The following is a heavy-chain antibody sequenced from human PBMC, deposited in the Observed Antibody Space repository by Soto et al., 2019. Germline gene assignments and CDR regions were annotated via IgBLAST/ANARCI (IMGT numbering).Heavy chain of an antibody. CDR1: GYTLTELS. J-gene: IGHJ5*02. CDR3: ATDLVRYDSSGYYAPAT. V-gene: IGHV1-24*01. D-gene: IGHD3-22*01. Sequence: GASVKVSCKVSGYTLTELSMHWVRQAPGKGLEWMGGFDPEDGETIYAQKFQGRVTMTEDTSTDTAYMELSSLRSEDTAVYYCATDLVRYDSSGYYAPATWGQGXLVTVSS. CDR2: FDPEDGET.